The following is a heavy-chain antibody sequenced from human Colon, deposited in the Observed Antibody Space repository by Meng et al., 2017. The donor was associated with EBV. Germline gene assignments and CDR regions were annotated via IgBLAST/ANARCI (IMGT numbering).Heavy chain of an antibody. CDR2: IHHRGNT. Sequence: QVQLPHAGVMVCNPSETASLSWSVYGVCVRKYYWTWNLHPPGKGREWIGEIHHRGNTEYNQSLKSRVTISLDTYKKQFSLKVSSVTAADSAVYYCARRGPSGNFSPWSQGALVTVSS. CDR3: ARRGPSGNFSP. CDR1: GVCVRKYY. D-gene: IGHD3-10*01. J-gene: IGHJ5*02. V-gene: IGHV4-34*01.